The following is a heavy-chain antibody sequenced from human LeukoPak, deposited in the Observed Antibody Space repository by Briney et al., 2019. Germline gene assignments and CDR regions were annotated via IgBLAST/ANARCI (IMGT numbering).Heavy chain of an antibody. CDR1: GITFSSFW. V-gene: IGHV3-7*05. Sequence: GGSLRLSCAASGITFSSFWMSWVRQAPGKGLEWVANIRQDGSEKYYVDSVKGRFTISRDNAKNSLYLQMNSLRAEDTAVYYCARPIVATNLDYWGQGTLVTVSS. CDR3: ARPIVATNLDY. CDR2: IRQDGSEK. D-gene: IGHD5-12*01. J-gene: IGHJ4*02.